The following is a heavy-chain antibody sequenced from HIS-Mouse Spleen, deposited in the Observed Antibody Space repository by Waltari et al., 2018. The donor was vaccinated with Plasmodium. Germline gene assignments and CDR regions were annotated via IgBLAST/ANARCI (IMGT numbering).Heavy chain of an antibody. D-gene: IGHD2-15*01. J-gene: IGHJ4*02. CDR1: GLPFNSYA. CDR2: ISYDGSNK. CDR3: ARDRRLAFDY. Sequence: QVQLVESGGGVVQPGRSLRLSWSASGLPFNSYAMQGVRQAPGKGLEWVAVISYDGSNKYYADSVKGRFTISRDNSKNTLYLQMNSLRAEDTAVYYCARDRRLAFDYWGQGTLVTVSS. V-gene: IGHV3-30-3*01.